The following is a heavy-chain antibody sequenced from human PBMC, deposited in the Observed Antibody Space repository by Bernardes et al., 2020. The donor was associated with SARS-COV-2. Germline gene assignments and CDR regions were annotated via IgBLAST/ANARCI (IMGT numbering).Heavy chain of an antibody. CDR2: IYYGGYT. CDR1: GGSFSSYF. CDR3: ARDKLGYCTGGVCYDNNYYGMDV. V-gene: IGHV4-59*01. Sequence: SETLSLTCTVSGGSFSSYFWGWLRQPPGQGLEWIGYIYYGGYTNSNPSLKSRVTISIDTSKNQFSLKLNSVTAADTAVYFCARDKLGYCTGGVCYDNNYYGMDVWCQGTTVTVSS. D-gene: IGHD2-8*02. J-gene: IGHJ6*02.